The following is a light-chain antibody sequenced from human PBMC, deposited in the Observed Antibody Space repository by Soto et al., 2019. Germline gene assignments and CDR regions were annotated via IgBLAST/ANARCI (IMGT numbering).Light chain of an antibody. CDR2: TAS. Sequence: DIQLTQSPSFLAASVGDRVTITCRASQGIASFLAWYQQKPGKAPKLLIYTASTLETGVPSRFSGSGSGTDFTLTISSLQPEDAAIYSCQQAASFPFTFGPGARV. J-gene: IGKJ3*01. CDR3: QQAASFPFT. CDR1: QGIASF. V-gene: IGKV1-9*01.